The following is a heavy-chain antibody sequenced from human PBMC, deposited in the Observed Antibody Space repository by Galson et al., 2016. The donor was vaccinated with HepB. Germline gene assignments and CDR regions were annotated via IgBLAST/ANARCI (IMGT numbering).Heavy chain of an antibody. CDR1: GFSLNATQMG. CDR3: AHTIWGIGGFDY. CDR2: VYWDDDK. J-gene: IGHJ4*02. V-gene: IGHV2-5*02. Sequence: PALVKPTQTLTLTCVFSGFSLNATQMGVGWIRQSPGKALDWLALVYWDDDKRYRPSLKSRLTITKDTSKSQVALTVTNMDPVDTGTYYCAHTIWGIGGFDYWGQGALVTVSS. D-gene: IGHD7-27*01.